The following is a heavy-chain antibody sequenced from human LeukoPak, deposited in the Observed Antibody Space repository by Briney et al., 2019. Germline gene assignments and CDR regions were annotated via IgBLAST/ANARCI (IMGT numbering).Heavy chain of an antibody. J-gene: IGHJ4*02. CDR3: ANLYSSGWYAGGPTPFDS. CDR2: IYSGGST. CDR1: GFTVGSNY. Sequence: GGSLRLSCAASGFTVGSNYMSWVRQAPGKGLEWVSVIYSGGSTYYADSVKGRFTISRDNSKHALYLQMNNLRAEDTAVYYCANLYSSGWYAGGPTPFDSWGQGTLVAVSS. V-gene: IGHV3-53*01. D-gene: IGHD6-19*01.